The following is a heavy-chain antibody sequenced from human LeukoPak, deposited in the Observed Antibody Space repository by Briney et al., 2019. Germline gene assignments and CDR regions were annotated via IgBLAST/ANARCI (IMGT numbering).Heavy chain of an antibody. J-gene: IGHJ6*03. D-gene: IGHD4-11*01. CDR2: ISYDGSNK. CDR3: ASTYSAHVYYYYYYMDV. CDR1: GFTFSSYA. V-gene: IGHV3-30-3*01. Sequence: GGSLRLSCAASGFTFSSYAMHWVRQAPGKGLEGVAVISYDGSNKYYADPVKGRFTISRDNSKNTLYLQMNSLRAEDTAVYYCASTYSAHVYYYYYYMDVWGKGTTVTVSS.